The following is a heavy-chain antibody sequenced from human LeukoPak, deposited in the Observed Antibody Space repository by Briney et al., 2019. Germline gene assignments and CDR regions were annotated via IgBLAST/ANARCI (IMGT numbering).Heavy chain of an antibody. CDR3: AKETYSGSYSTFDY. CDR1: GFTFSSYG. D-gene: IGHD1-26*01. CDR2: IRYDGSNK. Sequence: GGSLRLSCAASGFTFSSYGMHWVRQAPGKGLEWVAFIRYDGSNKYYADSVKGRFTISRDNSKNTLYLQMNSLRAEDTAVYYCAKETYSGSYSTFDYWGQGTLVTVSS. V-gene: IGHV3-30*02. J-gene: IGHJ4*02.